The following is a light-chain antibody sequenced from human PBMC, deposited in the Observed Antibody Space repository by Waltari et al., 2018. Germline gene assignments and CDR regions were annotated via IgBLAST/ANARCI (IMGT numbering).Light chain of an antibody. V-gene: IGLV1-44*01. J-gene: IGLJ3*02. CDR3: ASWDDSLSGVV. Sequence: QSVLTQAPSASGTPGPGVTISCSGSNSNLGRNYVNWYQQFSGTAPKLLIHSNNQRPSGVPDRFSGSKSGTSASLAISGLQSEDEADYYCASWDDSLSGVVFGGGTKLTVL. CDR1: NSNLGRNY. CDR2: SNN.